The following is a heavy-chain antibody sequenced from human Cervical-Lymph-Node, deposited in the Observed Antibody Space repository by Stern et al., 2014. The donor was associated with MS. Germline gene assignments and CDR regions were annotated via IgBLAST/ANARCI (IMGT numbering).Heavy chain of an antibody. J-gene: IGHJ4*02. Sequence: MQLVESGPGLVKPSETLSLTCTVSGGSISSSSYYWGWIRQPPGKGLEWIGSIYYSGSTYYKPSLKSRVTISVDTSKTQFPLKLSSVTAADTAVYYCARHLEWFGGYWGQGTLVTVSS. CDR3: ARHLEWFGGY. D-gene: IGHD3-10*01. CDR1: GGSISSSSYY. V-gene: IGHV4-39*01. CDR2: IYYSGST.